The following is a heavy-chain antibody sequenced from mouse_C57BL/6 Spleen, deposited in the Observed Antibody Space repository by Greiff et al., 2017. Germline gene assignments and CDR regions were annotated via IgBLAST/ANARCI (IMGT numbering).Heavy chain of an antibody. CDR2: ISSGSSTS. J-gene: IGHJ3*01. CDR3: AKGYSFAY. Sequence: EVHLVESGGGLVKPGGSLKLSCAASGFTFSDYGMHWVRQAPEKGLEWVAYISSGSSTSYYADTVKGRFTISRDNAKNTLFLQMTSLRSEDTAMYYCAKGYSFAYWGQGTLVTVSA. CDR1: GFTFSDYG. D-gene: IGHD3-2*02. V-gene: IGHV5-17*01.